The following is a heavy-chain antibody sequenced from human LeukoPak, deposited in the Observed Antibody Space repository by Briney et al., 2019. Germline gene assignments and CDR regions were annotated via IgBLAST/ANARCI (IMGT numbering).Heavy chain of an antibody. J-gene: IGHJ4*02. Sequence: SETLSLTCTVSGGSISSYYWSWIRQPAGKGLEWIGRIYTSGSTNYNPSLKSQVTMSVDTSKNQFSLKLGSVTAADTAVSYCARDGLLTCYDYWGQGTLVTVSS. V-gene: IGHV4-4*07. CDR2: IYTSGST. D-gene: IGHD3-9*01. CDR3: ARDGLLTCYDY. CDR1: GGSISSYY.